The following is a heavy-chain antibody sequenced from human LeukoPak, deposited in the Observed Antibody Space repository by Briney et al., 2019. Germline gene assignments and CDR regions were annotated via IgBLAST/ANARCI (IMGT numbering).Heavy chain of an antibody. Sequence: SETLSLTCIVSGGSISSSNYYWGWIRQSPGKGLEWIGSIYSRGSTYYNPSLKSRVIVSSDMSKNQFSLKLSAVTAADTAVYYCAMPNYYYYYMDVWGKGTTVTISS. CDR1: GGSISSSNYY. V-gene: IGHV4-39*01. CDR3: AMPNYYYYYMDV. CDR2: IYSRGST. J-gene: IGHJ6*03.